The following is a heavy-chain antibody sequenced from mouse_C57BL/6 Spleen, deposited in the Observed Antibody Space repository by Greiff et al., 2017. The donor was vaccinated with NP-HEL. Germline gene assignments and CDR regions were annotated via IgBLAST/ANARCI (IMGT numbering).Heavy chain of an antibody. Sequence: EVKLVESGGGLVQPGGSMKLSCVASGFTFSNYWMNWVRQSPEKGLEWVAQIRLKSDNYATHYAESVKGRFTISRDDSKSSVYLQMNNLRAEDTGIYYCTGGGIIYYDYPAWFAYWGQGTLVTVSA. D-gene: IGHD2-4*01. V-gene: IGHV6-3*01. CDR1: GFTFSNYW. J-gene: IGHJ3*01. CDR3: TGGGIIYYDYPAWFAY. CDR2: IRLKSDNYAT.